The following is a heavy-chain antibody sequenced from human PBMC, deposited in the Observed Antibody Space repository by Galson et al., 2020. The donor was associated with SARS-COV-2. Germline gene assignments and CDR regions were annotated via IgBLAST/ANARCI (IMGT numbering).Heavy chain of an antibody. Sequence: GGSLRLSCAASGFTFSSYGMHWVRQAPGKGLEWVAVISYDGSNKYYADSVKGRFTISRDNSKNTLYLQMNSLRAEDTAVYYCALSYYYGSGIVYWGQGTLVTVSS. CDR2: ISYDGSNK. D-gene: IGHD3-10*01. V-gene: IGHV3-30*03. CDR3: ALSYYYGSGIVY. J-gene: IGHJ4*02. CDR1: GFTFSSYG.